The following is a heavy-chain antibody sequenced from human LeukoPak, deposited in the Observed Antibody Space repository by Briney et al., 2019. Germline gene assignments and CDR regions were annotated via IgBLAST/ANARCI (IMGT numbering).Heavy chain of an antibody. CDR3: ARDRYDSSGDYYFDY. D-gene: IGHD3-22*01. CDR1: GGTFSSYA. V-gene: IGHV1-69*13. Sequence: SVKVSCKASGGTFSSYAISWVRQAPGQGLEWMGGIIPIFSTANYAQKFQGRVTITADESTSTAYMELSSLRSEDTAVYYCARDRYDSSGDYYFDYWGQGTLVTVSS. CDR2: IIPIFSTA. J-gene: IGHJ4*02.